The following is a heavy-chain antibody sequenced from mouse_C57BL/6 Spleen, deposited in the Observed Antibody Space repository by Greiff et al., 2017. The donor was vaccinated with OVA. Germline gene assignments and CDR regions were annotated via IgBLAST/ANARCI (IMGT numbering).Heavy chain of an antibody. J-gene: IGHJ2*01. CDR1: GYTFTSYW. CDR3: ARGGWSYFDY. CDR2: IDPSDSYT. V-gene: IGHV1-69*01. Sequence: VQLQQPGAELVMPGASVKLSCKASGYTFTSYWMHWVKQRPGQGLEWIGEIDPSDSYTNYNQKFKGKSTLTVDKSSSTAYMQLSSLTSEDSAVYYCARGGWSYFDYWGQGTTLTVSS. D-gene: IGHD2-3*01.